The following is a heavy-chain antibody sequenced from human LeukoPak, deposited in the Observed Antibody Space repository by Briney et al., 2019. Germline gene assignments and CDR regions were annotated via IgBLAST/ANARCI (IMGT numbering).Heavy chain of an antibody. CDR3: ARGSRHYDSSGYYIGDAFDI. CDR1: GGSISNYY. V-gene: IGHV4-59*06. D-gene: IGHD3-22*01. Sequence: SETLSLTCTVSGGSISNYYWSWIRQHPGKGLEWIGYIYYSGSTYYNPSLKSRVTISVDTSKNQFSLKLSSVTAADTAVYYCARGSRHYDSSGYYIGDAFDIWGQGTMVTVSS. CDR2: IYYSGST. J-gene: IGHJ3*02.